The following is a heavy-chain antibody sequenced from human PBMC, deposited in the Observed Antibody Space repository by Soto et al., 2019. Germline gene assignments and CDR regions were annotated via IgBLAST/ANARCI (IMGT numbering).Heavy chain of an antibody. J-gene: IGHJ4*02. CDR2: IKQEGTET. V-gene: IGHV3-7*03. CDR3: ARGGDSYIDY. Sequence: GGSLGLSCAASGFTFSTHWMVWVRQPPGKGLEWVANIKQEGTETSYVDSVKGRFTISRDNAQNSLYLQMNSLRVEDTAVYYCARGGDSYIDYWGPGALVTVSS. CDR1: GFTFSTHW. D-gene: IGHD2-21*02.